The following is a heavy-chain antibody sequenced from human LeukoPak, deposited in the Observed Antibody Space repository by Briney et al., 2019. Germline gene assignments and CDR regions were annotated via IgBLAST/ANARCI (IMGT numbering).Heavy chain of an antibody. V-gene: IGHV3-53*01. D-gene: IGHD2-2*01. CDR1: GFTVSSNY. CDR3: ARSLGFCSSSNCQEYLQH. J-gene: IGHJ1*01. Sequence: PGGSLRLSCAASGFTVSSNYMSWVRQAPGKGLEWVSVIYRNGSTYYADSVKGRFTISRDNSSNTLYLQMNSLRAEDTAVYYCARSLGFCSSSNCQEYLQHWGQGTPVTVSS. CDR2: IYRNGST.